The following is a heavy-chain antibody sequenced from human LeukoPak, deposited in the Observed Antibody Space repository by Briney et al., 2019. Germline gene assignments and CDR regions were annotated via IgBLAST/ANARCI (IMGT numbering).Heavy chain of an antibody. CDR2: IYYSGST. CDR3: ARDHSLTRGYDY. CDR1: GGSISSSSYY. V-gene: IGHV4-39*07. J-gene: IGHJ4*02. Sequence: PSETLSLTCTVSGGSISSSSYYWGWIRQPPGKGLEWIGSIYYSGSTYYNPSLKSRVTISVDTSKNQFSLKLSSVTAADTAVYYCARDHSLTRGYDYWGQGTLVTVSS. D-gene: IGHD3-9*01.